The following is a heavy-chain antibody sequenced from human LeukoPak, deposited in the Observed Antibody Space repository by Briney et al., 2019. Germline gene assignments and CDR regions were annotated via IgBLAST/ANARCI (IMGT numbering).Heavy chain of an antibody. Sequence: ASVKVSYKVSGYTLTELSMHWVRQAPGKGLEWMGGFDPEDGETIYAQKFQGRVTMTEDTSTDTAYMELSSLRSEDTAVYYCARGLTYYYGSGSYQKEYYYYYYMDVWGKGTTVTVSS. CDR1: GYTLTELS. V-gene: IGHV1-24*01. J-gene: IGHJ6*03. CDR3: ARGLTYYYGSGSYQKEYYYYYYMDV. D-gene: IGHD3-10*01. CDR2: FDPEDGET.